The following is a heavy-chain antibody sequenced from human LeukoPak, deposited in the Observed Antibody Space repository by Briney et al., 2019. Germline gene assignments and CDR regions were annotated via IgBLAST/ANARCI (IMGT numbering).Heavy chain of an antibody. Sequence: GGSLRLSCAASGFTFSIYSMNWVRQAPGKGLEWVSSISSDSSYTNYADSVKGRFTISRDNSKNILYLQMNSLTAEDTAVYWCAKDPINWGSIYFDCWGQGTLVTVSS. V-gene: IGHV3-21*04. D-gene: IGHD7-27*01. CDR2: ISSDSSYT. CDR1: GFTFSIYS. CDR3: AKDPINWGSIYFDC. J-gene: IGHJ4*02.